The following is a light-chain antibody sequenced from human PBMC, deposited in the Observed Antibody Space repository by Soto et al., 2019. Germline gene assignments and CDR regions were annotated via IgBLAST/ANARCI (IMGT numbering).Light chain of an antibody. Sequence: IQLTQSPSSLSASVGYRFTITCRASQGISSYLDWYQQKTGKAPKLLIYDASTLQSGVPSRLSGSGYGTDFTLTISSLQTEDFATYYCQQANSSPRTFGQGTQVDIK. CDR3: QQANSSPRT. V-gene: IGKV1-9*01. J-gene: IGKJ1*01. CDR2: DAS. CDR1: QGISSY.